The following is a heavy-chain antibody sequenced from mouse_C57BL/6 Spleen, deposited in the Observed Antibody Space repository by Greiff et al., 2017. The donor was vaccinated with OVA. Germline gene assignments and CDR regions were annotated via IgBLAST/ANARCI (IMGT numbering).Heavy chain of an antibody. D-gene: IGHD2-1*01. CDR3: ARLSYGNYVHFDY. CDR1: GYTFTSYW. V-gene: IGHV1-69*01. J-gene: IGHJ2*01. Sequence: VQLQQPGAELVMPGASVKLSCEASGYTFTSYWMHWVKQRPGQGLEWIGEIDPSDSYTNYNQKFKGKSTLTVDKSSSTAYMQLSSLTSEDSAVYYCARLSYGNYVHFDYWGQGTTLTVSS. CDR2: IDPSDSYT.